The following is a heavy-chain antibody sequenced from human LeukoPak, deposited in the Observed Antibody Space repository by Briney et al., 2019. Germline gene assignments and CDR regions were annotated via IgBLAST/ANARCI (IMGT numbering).Heavy chain of an antibody. CDR2: IYYSGST. J-gene: IGHJ4*02. D-gene: IGHD2-2*02. CDR3: ARWVGYCSSTSCYMDY. Sequence: SETLSLTCTVSGGSISSGDYYWSWIRQPPGKGLGWIGYIYYSGSTYYNPSLKSRVTISVDTSKNQFSLKLSSVTAADTAVYYCARWVGYCSSTSCYMDYWGQGTLVTVSS. CDR1: GGSISSGDYY. V-gene: IGHV4-30-4*08.